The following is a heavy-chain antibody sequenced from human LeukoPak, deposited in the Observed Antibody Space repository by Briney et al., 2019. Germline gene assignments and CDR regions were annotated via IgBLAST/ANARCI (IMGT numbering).Heavy chain of an antibody. Sequence: PGGSLRLSCAASGFTFSSYAMNWVRQAPGKGLEWVSAISGRDSSTYYADSVKGRFTISRDNSKNTLCLQMNSLRAEDTAVHYCAKIRPPAYDIWGQGTMVTVSS. V-gene: IGHV3-23*01. D-gene: IGHD3-3*02. CDR2: ISGRDSST. J-gene: IGHJ3*02. CDR1: GFTFSSYA. CDR3: AKIRPPAYDI.